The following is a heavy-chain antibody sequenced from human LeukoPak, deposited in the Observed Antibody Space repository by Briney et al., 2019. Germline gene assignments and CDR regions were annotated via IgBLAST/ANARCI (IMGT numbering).Heavy chain of an antibody. CDR2: ITHTGSA. D-gene: IGHD2-21*02. CDR3: AKSDGYGLIDS. Sequence: SETLSLTCTVYGGSFSGYYWSWIRQPPGKGLEWIGEITHTGSANYNPSLKSRVTISVDASKNQFSLKLSSVTAADTAVYYCAKSDGYGLIDSWGQGTLVTVSS. V-gene: IGHV4-34*01. CDR1: GGSFSGYY. J-gene: IGHJ5*01.